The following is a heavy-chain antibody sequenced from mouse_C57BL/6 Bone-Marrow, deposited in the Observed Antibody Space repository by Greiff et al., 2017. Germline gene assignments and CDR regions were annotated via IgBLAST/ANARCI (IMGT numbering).Heavy chain of an antibody. Sequence: VQLQQPGAELVKPGASVKMSCKASGYTFTSYWITWVKQRPGQGLEWIGDIYPTSGRTNYNEKFKSKAILTVDTPSNTAYMQLSSLTSEDAAFFYCARSGPLGRSFDYWGQGTTLTVSS. CDR1: GYTFTSYW. J-gene: IGHJ2*01. V-gene: IGHV1-55*01. D-gene: IGHD4-1*01. CDR2: IYPTSGRT. CDR3: ARSGPLGRSFDY.